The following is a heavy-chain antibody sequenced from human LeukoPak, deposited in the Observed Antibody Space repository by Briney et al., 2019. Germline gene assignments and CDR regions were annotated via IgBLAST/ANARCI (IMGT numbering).Heavy chain of an antibody. CDR2: ISGSGGST. Sequence: GGSLRLSCAASGFTFSSYAMSWVRQAPGKGLEWVSAISGSGGSTYYADSVKGRFTISRDNSKNTLYLQMNSLRAEDTAVYYCASVIAATPVGVYFDYWGQGTLVTVSS. CDR1: GFTFSSYA. D-gene: IGHD6-13*01. V-gene: IGHV3-23*01. CDR3: ASVIAATPVGVYFDY. J-gene: IGHJ4*02.